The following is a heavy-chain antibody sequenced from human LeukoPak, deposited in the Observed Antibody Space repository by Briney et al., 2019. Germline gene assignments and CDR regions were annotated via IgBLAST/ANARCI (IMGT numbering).Heavy chain of an antibody. CDR3: ARDQGRGRFDY. V-gene: IGHV1-69*04. CDR1: GGTFSSYA. J-gene: IGHJ4*02. D-gene: IGHD3-10*01. CDR2: IIPILGIA. Sequence: SVKVSCKASGGTFSSYAISWVRQAPGQGLEWMGRIIPILGIANYAQKFQGRVTITADKSTSTAYMELSSLRSEDTAVYYCARDQGRGRFDYWGQGTLVTVSS.